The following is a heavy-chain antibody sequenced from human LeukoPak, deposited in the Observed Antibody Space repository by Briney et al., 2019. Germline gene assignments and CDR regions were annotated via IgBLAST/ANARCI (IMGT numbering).Heavy chain of an antibody. CDR1: GGSFSGYY. J-gene: IGHJ4*02. CDR2: INHSGST. D-gene: IGHD3-3*01. CDR3: ARGPKYYDFWSGYSLRSFDY. V-gene: IGHV4-34*01. Sequence: SETLSLTCAVYGGSFSGYYWSWIRQPPGKGLEWIGEINHSGSTNYNPSLKSRVTISVDTSKTQFSLKLSSVTAADTAVYYCARGPKYYDFWSGYSLRSFDYWGQGTLVTVSS.